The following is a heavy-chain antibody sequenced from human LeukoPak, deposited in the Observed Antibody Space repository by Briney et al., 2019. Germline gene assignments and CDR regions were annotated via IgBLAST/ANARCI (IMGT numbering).Heavy chain of an antibody. J-gene: IGHJ4*02. CDR1: GYSISSGYY. CDR3: ARSPEKYYYDSSGYYPPPLYFDY. V-gene: IGHV4-38-2*02. Sequence: PSESLSLTCTVSGYSISSGYYWCCIRQPPGKGLEWIGIIYHSGSTYYNPSLKSRVTISVDTSKNQFSLKLSSVTAADTAVYYCARSPEKYYYDSSGYYPPPLYFDYWGQGTLVTVSS. CDR2: IYHSGST. D-gene: IGHD3-22*01.